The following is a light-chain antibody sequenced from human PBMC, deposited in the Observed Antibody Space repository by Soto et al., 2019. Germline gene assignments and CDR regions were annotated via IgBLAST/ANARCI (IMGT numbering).Light chain of an antibody. CDR1: NTGTKS. CDR2: RDN. CDR3: QVWDSSTVV. V-gene: IGLV3-9*01. J-gene: IGLJ2*01. Sequence: SYELTQPLSVSVALGQTARITCGGNNTGTKSVHWYQQKPGQAPVLVIYRDNNRPSGIPERFSGSNSGNTATLTISRAQAGDEADYSCQVWDSSTVVFGGGTKLTVL.